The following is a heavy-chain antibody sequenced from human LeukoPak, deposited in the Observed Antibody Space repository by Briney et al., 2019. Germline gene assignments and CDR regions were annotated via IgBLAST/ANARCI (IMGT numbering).Heavy chain of an antibody. Sequence: AETLSLTCTVSGGSISSYYWSWIRQPPGKGLEWIGYIYYSGSTNYNPSLKSRVTLSVDTSKNQFSLRLTSVTAADTAVYYCAREYVTMVRDVIIMNSYYYHMDVWGKGTTVTISS. V-gene: IGHV4-59*12. CDR3: AREYVTMVRDVIIMNSYYYHMDV. CDR1: GGSISSYY. CDR2: IYYSGST. D-gene: IGHD3-10*01. J-gene: IGHJ6*03.